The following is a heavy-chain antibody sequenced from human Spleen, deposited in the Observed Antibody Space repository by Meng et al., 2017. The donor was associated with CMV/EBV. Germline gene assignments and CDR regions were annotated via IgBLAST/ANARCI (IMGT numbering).Heavy chain of an antibody. Sequence: GESLKISCAVSGFTFSIYDMNWVRQAPGKGLEWVSSISSSSSYIYYADSVKGRFTISRDDAKNSLYLQMNSLRADDTAVYYCARRLDVTTGTSRYNYFDYWGQGTLVTVSS. CDR1: GFTFSIYD. J-gene: IGHJ4*02. CDR2: ISSSSSYI. V-gene: IGHV3-21*01. CDR3: ARRLDVTTGTSRYNYFDY. D-gene: IGHD4-17*01.